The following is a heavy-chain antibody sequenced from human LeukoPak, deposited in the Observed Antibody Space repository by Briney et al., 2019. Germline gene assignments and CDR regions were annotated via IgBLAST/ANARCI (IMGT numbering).Heavy chain of an antibody. D-gene: IGHD1-26*01. V-gene: IGHV5-51*01. CDR1: GYSFTSSW. CDR2: IYPGDSDT. J-gene: IGHJ4*02. CDR3: ARFSVGGTYYPNY. Sequence: GESLKISCQGSGYSFTSSWNGWGRQMPGKGLEWIGIIYPGDSDTRYSPCFQGQVTISAAKSISTAYLQWSSLKASDTAMYYCARFSVGGTYYPNYWGQGTLVSVSS.